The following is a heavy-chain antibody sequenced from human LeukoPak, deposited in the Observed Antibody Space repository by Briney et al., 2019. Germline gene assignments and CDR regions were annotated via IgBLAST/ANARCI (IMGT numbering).Heavy chain of an antibody. CDR3: AKANGGYLYYYFMDV. J-gene: IGHJ6*03. D-gene: IGHD7-27*01. CDR1: GFSFDDYA. V-gene: IGHV3-9*01. Sequence: SLRLSCAASGFSFDDYAMHWVRQAPGKGREWESGISWNSGSIGYADSVKGRFTISRDNAKNSLHLQMNSVRAEDTALYYCAKANGGYLYYYFMDVWGKGTTVTVSS. CDR2: ISWNSGSI.